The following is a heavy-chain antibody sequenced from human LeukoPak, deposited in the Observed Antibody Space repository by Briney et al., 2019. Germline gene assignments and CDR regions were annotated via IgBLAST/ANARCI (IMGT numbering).Heavy chain of an antibody. CDR1: GYDFINYG. CDR3: ATIVVVAATAFDY. V-gene: IGHV1-69*13. D-gene: IGHD2-15*01. J-gene: IGHJ4*02. CDR2: IIPIFGTA. Sequence: SVKVSCKASGYDFINYGISWVRQAPGQGLEWMGGIIPIFGTANYAQKFQGRVTITADESTSTAYMELSSLRSEDTAVYYCATIVVVAATAFDYWGQGTLVTVSS.